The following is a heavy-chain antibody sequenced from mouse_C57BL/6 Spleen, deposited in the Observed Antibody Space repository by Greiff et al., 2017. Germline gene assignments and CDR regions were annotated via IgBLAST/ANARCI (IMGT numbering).Heavy chain of an antibody. Sequence: QVQLQQPGAELVRPGTSVKLSCKASGYTFTSYWMHWVKQRPGQGLEWIGVIDPSDSYTNYNQKFKGKATLTVDTSSSTAYMQLSSLTSEDSAVYYCARYGIYDGYGFDDWGQGTTLTVSS. CDR2: IDPSDSYT. CDR1: GYTFTSYW. CDR3: ARYGIYDGYGFDD. D-gene: IGHD2-3*01. J-gene: IGHJ2*01. V-gene: IGHV1-59*01.